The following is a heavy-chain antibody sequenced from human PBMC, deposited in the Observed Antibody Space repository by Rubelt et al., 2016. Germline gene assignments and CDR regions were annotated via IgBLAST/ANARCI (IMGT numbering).Heavy chain of an antibody. Sequence: EVQLVESGGGLVKPGESLRLSCAASGFPFNNAWMGWFRQTPGKGLEWVANIKQGGSVQYYVDSVQGRFTISRDNAKNSLYLQMNSRRAEDTAGYVCAREDGVPDGYNSPFDYWGQGTLVNVSS. CDR1: GFPFNNAW. V-gene: IGHV3-7*01. J-gene: IGHJ4*02. CDR3: AREDGVPDGYNSPFDY. D-gene: IGHD5-24*01. CDR2: IKQGGSVQ.